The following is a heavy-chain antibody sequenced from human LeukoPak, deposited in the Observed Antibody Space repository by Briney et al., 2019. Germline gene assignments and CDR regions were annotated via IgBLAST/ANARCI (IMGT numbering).Heavy chain of an antibody. V-gene: IGHV1-2*02. Sequence: ASVKVSCKASGYTFTGYYIHWVRQAPGQGLEWMGWINPNSGGTNNAQKFQGRVTMTRDTSISTAYMELSRLRSDDTAVYYCAREMGNMITFGGVIVFPDYWGQGTLVTVSS. CDR2: INPNSGGT. D-gene: IGHD3-16*02. CDR1: GYTFTGYY. CDR3: AREMGNMITFGGVIVFPDY. J-gene: IGHJ4*02.